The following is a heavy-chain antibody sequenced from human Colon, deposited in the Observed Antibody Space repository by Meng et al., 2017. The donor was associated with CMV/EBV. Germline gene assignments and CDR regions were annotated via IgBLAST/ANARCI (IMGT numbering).Heavy chain of an antibody. Sequence: ASVKVSCKASGYTFTSYDINWVRQATGQGLEWMGWMNPKSGNSGYAQKFQGRVTITRNTAIRTAYLELSSLRSEDTAVYYCARSPEYDNSRFDPWGQGTLVTVSS. J-gene: IGHJ5*02. V-gene: IGHV1-8*03. CDR2: MNPKSGNS. D-gene: IGHD5-24*01. CDR1: GYTFTSYD. CDR3: ARSPEYDNSRFDP.